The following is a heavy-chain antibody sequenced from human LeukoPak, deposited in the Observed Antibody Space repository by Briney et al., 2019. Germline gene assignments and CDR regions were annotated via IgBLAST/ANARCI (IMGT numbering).Heavy chain of an antibody. J-gene: IGHJ4*02. CDR1: GGSISSSSYY. V-gene: IGHV4-39*01. D-gene: IGHD3-22*01. CDR3: ARQITMIVVDY. Sequence: SETLSLTCTVSGGSISSSSYYWGWIHQPPGKGLEWIGSLYYSGSTYYNPSLKSRVTISVDTSKNQFSLKLSSVTAADTAVYYCARQITMIVVDYWGQGTLVTVSS. CDR2: LYYSGST.